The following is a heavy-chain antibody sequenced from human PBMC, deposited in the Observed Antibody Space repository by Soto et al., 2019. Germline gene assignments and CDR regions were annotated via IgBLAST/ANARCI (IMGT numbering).Heavy chain of an antibody. J-gene: IGHJ4*02. CDR3: ARDHCSSTSCYTAVDY. CDR1: GFTFNNYG. Sequence: EVQLLESGGGLVQPGGSLRLSCAASGFTFNNYGMSWVRQAPGKGLEWVSAITDSGGSTYYADSVKGRFTISRDNSKNTVYLQMNSLRAEDTAVYYCARDHCSSTSCYTAVDYWGQGTLVTVSS. CDR2: ITDSGGST. V-gene: IGHV3-23*01. D-gene: IGHD2-2*02.